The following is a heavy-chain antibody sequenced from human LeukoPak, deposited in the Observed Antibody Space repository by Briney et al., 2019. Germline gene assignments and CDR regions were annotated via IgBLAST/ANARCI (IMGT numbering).Heavy chain of an antibody. D-gene: IGHD3-10*01. J-gene: IGHJ4*02. CDR1: GYMFSNYG. CDR3: ARLQLITAVGIKHFDF. CDR2: INPYNGET. V-gene: IGHV1-18*01. Sequence: ASVKVSCKASGYMFSNYGVMWVRQAPGQGLEWMGWINPYNGETYYPQRLQGRVTMTTDTSTTTAYMELKSLTSDDTAVYYCARLQLITAVGIKHFDFWGQGTLVTVSS.